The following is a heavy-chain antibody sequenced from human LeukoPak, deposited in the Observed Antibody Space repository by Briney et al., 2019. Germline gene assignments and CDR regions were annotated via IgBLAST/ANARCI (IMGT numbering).Heavy chain of an antibody. J-gene: IGHJ4*02. Sequence: SETLSLTCAVYGGSFSGYYWSWIRQPPGKGLEWIGEISHSGNTNYNPSLKSRVTISVDTSKNQFSLKLSSVTAADTAVYYCAIEYSSSGGGDYWGQGTLVTVSS. CDR3: AIEYSSSGGGDY. CDR2: ISHSGNT. CDR1: GGSFSGYY. D-gene: IGHD6-6*01. V-gene: IGHV4-34*01.